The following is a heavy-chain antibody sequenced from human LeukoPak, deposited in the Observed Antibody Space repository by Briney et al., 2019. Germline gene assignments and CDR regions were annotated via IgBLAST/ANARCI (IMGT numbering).Heavy chain of an antibody. CDR2: IYPGDSDT. D-gene: IGHD3-10*01. CDR3: ARGKGYGSGSYDY. J-gene: IGHJ4*02. V-gene: IGHV5-51*01. CDR1: GYSFTRYW. Sequence: GESLKISCKGSGYSFTRYWIAWVRQMPGKGLEFMGVIYPGDSDTRYSPPFQGQVTISADKSISTAYLQWNSLKASDTAMYYCARGKGYGSGSYDYWGQGTLVTVSS.